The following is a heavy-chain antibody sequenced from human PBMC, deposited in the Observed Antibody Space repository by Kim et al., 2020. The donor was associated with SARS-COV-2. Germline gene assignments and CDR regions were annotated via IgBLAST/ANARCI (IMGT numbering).Heavy chain of an antibody. Sequence: KGRFTNSRENSKNTLYLQMNSLGAEDTAVYYCARGPLTLWFGELSPLDYWGQGTLVTVSS. CDR3: ARGPLTLWFGELSPLDY. D-gene: IGHD3-10*01. V-gene: IGHV3-30*01. J-gene: IGHJ4*02.